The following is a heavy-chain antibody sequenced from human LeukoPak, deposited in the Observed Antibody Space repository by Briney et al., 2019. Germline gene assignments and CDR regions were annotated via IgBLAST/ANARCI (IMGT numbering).Heavy chain of an antibody. CDR1: GYIFTSFY. D-gene: IGHD6-6*01. CDR3: ARAAIAARCYFDY. J-gene: IGHJ4*02. V-gene: IGHV1-46*04. Sequence: ASVKVSCKASGYIFTSFYVHWVRQAPGQGLEWMGVINPSAASTDYAQKLQGRVTMTRDTSTGTVSMELSSLRSEDTAVYYCARAAIAARCYFDYWGQGSLVTVSS. CDR2: INPSAAST.